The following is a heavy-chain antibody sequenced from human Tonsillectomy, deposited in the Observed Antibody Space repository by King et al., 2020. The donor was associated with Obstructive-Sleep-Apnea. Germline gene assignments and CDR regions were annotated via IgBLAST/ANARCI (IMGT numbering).Heavy chain of an antibody. CDR3: ARDWGFGEFSYGMDV. D-gene: IGHD3-10*01. CDR2: IYYSGST. J-gene: IGHJ6*02. V-gene: IGHV4-59*01. CDR1: GGSIISYY. Sequence: VQLQESGPGLVKPSETLSLTCTVSGGSIISYYWSWFRQPPGKGLEWIGYIYYSGSTNYNPSLRSRVTISLDMSKNQFSLKLSSVTAADTAMYYCARDWGFGEFSYGMDVWGQGTTVTVSS.